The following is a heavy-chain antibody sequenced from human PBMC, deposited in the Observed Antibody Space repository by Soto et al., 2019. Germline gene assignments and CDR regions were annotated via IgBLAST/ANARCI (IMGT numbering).Heavy chain of an antibody. CDR2: INHSGST. CDR3: ARVRPQRTYYYDSSGYNWYFDL. D-gene: IGHD3-22*01. CDR1: GGSFSGYY. Sequence: PSETLSLICAVYGGSFSGYYWSWIRQPPGKGLEWIGEINHSGSTNYNPSLKSRVTISVDTSKNQFSLKLSSVTAADTAVYYCARVRPQRTYYYDSSGYNWYFDLWGRGTLVTVSS. V-gene: IGHV4-34*01. J-gene: IGHJ2*01.